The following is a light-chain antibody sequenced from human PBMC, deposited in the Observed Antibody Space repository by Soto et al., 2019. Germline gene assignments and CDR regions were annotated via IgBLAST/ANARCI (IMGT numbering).Light chain of an antibody. Sequence: EIVMTQSPATLSVSPGERATLSCRASQSVSSNLAWYQQKPGQAPRLLIYDASTRATGVPARFSGSGSGTEFTLTISSLQSEAFAVYYCQQYNNWPPWTFGHGTKVEVK. CDR1: QSVSSN. CDR3: QQYNNWPPWT. J-gene: IGKJ1*01. V-gene: IGKV3-15*01. CDR2: DAS.